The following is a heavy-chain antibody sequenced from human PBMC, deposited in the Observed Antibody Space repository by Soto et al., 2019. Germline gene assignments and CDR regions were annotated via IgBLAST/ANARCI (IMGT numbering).Heavy chain of an antibody. CDR1: GFTFSSYA. V-gene: IGHV3-30-3*01. CDR2: ISYDGSNK. J-gene: IGHJ4*02. D-gene: IGHD3-10*01. Sequence: GGSLRLSCAASGFTFSSYAMHWVRQAPGKGLEWVAVISYDGSNKYYADSVKGRFTISRDNSKNTLYLQMNSLRAEDTAVYYCARGNLYGSGSTPFDYWGQGTLVTVSS. CDR3: ARGNLYGSGSTPFDY.